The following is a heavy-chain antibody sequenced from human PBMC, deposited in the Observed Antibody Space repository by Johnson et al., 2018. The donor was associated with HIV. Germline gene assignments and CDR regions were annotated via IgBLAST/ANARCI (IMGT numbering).Heavy chain of an antibody. D-gene: IGHD3-10*01. CDR3: ARDRGRWVGEFGAFDI. J-gene: IGHJ3*02. Sequence: VQLVESGGGLVQPGGSLRLSCAASGFTFSDHYMDWVRQAPGKGLEWVGRTRNKANSYTTEYAASVKGRFTISRDDSKNSLYLQMNSLKTEDTAVYYCARDRGRWVGEFGAFDIWGQGTMVTVSS. CDR1: GFTFSDHY. CDR2: TRNKANSYTT. V-gene: IGHV3-72*01.